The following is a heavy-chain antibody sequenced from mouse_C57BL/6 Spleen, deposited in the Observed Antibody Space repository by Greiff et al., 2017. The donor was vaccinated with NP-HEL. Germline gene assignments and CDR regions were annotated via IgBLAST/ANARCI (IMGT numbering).Heavy chain of an antibody. D-gene: IGHD1-1*01. CDR2: INPGSGGT. J-gene: IGHJ3*01. CDR3: ARWTGGSSPFAY. V-gene: IGHV1-54*01. CDR1: GYAFTNYL. Sequence: VQLQESGAELVRPGTSVKVSCKASGYAFTNYLIEWVKQRPGQGLEWIGVINPGSGGTNYNEKFKGKATLTADKSSSTAYMQLSSLTSEDSAVYFCARWTGGSSPFAYWGQGTLVTVSA.